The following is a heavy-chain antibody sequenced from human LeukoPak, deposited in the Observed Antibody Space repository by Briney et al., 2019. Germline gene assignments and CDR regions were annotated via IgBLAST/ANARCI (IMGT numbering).Heavy chain of an antibody. Sequence: PSETLSLTCTVSGGSISSSSYYWGWVRQPPGKGLEWLGSIYYSGSTYYNPSLKSRVTISVDTSKNQFSLKLSSVTAADTAVYYCARHSKTYYDFWSGPQLPIYFDYWGQGTLVTVSS. CDR3: ARHSKTYYDFWSGPQLPIYFDY. CDR2: IYYSGST. V-gene: IGHV4-39*01. J-gene: IGHJ4*02. CDR1: GGSISSSSYY. D-gene: IGHD3-3*01.